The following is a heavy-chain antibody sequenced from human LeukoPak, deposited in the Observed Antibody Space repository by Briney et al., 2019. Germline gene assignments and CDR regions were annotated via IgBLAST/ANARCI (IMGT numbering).Heavy chain of an antibody. CDR1: GFTFSNYG. V-gene: IGHV3-33*08. CDR2: IWFDGSDK. Sequence: HPGGSLRLSCAGAGFTFSNYGMHWVRQAPGKGLEWVAIIWFDGSDKYYADSVKGRSTISRDNSKNTLYLQTNSLRAEDTAVYYCARGAYYFDYWGQGTLVTVSS. CDR3: ARGAYYFDY. J-gene: IGHJ4*02.